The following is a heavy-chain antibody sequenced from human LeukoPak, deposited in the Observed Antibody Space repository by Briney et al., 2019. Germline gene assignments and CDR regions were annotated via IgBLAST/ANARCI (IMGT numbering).Heavy chain of an antibody. CDR2: ISGGSGTI. Sequence: TGGSLRLSCAASGFTFTNHAMNWVRQAPGQGLEWVSYISGGSGTIYYADSVKGRFTISRDNAKNSLYLEMNGLRDEDTAVYYCATYYYGSDVYFQHWGQGTLVTVSS. CDR1: GFTFTNHA. D-gene: IGHD3-10*01. V-gene: IGHV3-48*02. CDR3: ATYYYGSDVYFQH. J-gene: IGHJ1*01.